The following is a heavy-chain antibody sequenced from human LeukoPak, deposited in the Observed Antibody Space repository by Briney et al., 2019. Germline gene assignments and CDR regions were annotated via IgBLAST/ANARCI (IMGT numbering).Heavy chain of an antibody. CDR3: AREGAGATTD. Sequence: SETLSLTCAVYGGSFSGYYWSWIRQPPGKGLEWIGYIYYSGSTNYNPSLKSRVTISVDTSKNQFSLKLSSVTAADTAVYYCAREGAGATTDWGQGTLVTVSS. D-gene: IGHD1-26*01. CDR1: GGSFSGYY. V-gene: IGHV4-59*12. CDR2: IYYSGST. J-gene: IGHJ4*02.